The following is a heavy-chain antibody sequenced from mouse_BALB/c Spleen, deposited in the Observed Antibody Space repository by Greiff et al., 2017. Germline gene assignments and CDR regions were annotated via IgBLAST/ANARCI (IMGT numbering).Heavy chain of an antibody. Sequence: EVQLQQSGPELVKPGASVKMSCKASGYTFTSYVMHWVKQKPGQGLEWIGYINPYNDGTKYNEKFKGKATLTSDKSSSTAYMELSSLTSEDSAVYYCARGNGNYGYYAMDYWGQGTSVTVSS. D-gene: IGHD2-1*01. CDR3: ARGNGNYGYYAMDY. CDR1: GYTFTSYV. CDR2: INPYNDGT. J-gene: IGHJ4*01. V-gene: IGHV1-14*01.